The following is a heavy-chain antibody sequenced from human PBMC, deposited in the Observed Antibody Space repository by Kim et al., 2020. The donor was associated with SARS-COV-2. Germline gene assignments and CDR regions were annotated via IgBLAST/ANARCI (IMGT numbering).Heavy chain of an antibody. CDR2: IWYDGSNK. CDR3: AKTKLDYYGSGSYPDAFDI. CDR1: GFTFSSYA. D-gene: IGHD3-10*01. J-gene: IGHJ3*02. Sequence: GGSLRLSCAASGFTFSSYAMHWVRQAPGKGLEWVAVIWYDGSNKYYADSVKGRFTISRDNSKNTLYLQMNSLRAEDTAVYYCAKTKLDYYGSGSYPDAFDIWGQGTMVTVSS. V-gene: IGHV3-33*06.